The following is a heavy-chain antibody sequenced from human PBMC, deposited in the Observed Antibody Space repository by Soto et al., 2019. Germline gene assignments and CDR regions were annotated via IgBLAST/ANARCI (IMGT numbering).Heavy chain of an antibody. CDR3: VHYGGNSDGNWFDP. Sequence: SETLSLTCTVSGGSISSSSYYWGWIRQHPGKGLEWIGYIYYSGSTYYNPSLKSRVTISVDTSKNQFSLKLTSVTAADTAVYYCVHYGGNSDGNWFDPWGQGTLVTVSS. V-gene: IGHV4-31*03. CDR1: GGSISSSSYY. J-gene: IGHJ5*02. D-gene: IGHD4-17*01. CDR2: IYYSGST.